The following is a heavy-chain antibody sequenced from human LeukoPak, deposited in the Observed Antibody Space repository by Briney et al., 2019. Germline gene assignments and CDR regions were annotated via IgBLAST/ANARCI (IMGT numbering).Heavy chain of an antibody. CDR1: GGSISSYY. D-gene: IGHD4-17*01. CDR2: IYYSGST. V-gene: IGHV4-59*01. Sequence: SETLSLTCTVSGGSISSYYWSWIRQPPGKGLEWLGYIYYSGSTNYNPSLKSRVTISVDTSKNQFSLKLSSVTAADTAVYYCARADYGLRKAFDIWGQGTMVTVSS. J-gene: IGHJ3*02. CDR3: ARADYGLRKAFDI.